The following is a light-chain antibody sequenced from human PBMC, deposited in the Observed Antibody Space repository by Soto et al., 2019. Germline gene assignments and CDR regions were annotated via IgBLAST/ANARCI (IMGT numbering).Light chain of an antibody. J-gene: IGKJ4*01. Sequence: EIVFTQSPGTLSLSPGERATLSCRASQSVSSSYLAGYQQKPGQAPRLLIYGASSRATGIPDRFSGSGSGTDFTLTISRLEPEDFAVYYCQQYGSSLLLTFGGGTKLEIK. CDR2: GAS. V-gene: IGKV3-20*01. CDR1: QSVSSSY. CDR3: QQYGSSLLLT.